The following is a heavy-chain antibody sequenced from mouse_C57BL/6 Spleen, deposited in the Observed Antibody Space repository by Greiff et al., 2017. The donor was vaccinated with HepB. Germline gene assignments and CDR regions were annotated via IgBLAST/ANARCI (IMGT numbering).Heavy chain of an antibody. CDR3: TRVKAQALYFDY. CDR1: GFTFSSYA. D-gene: IGHD3-2*02. CDR2: ISSGGDYI. V-gene: IGHV5-9-1*02. J-gene: IGHJ2*01. Sequence: EVQLKESGEGLVKPGGSLKLSCAASGFTFSSYAMSWVRQTPEKRLEWVAYISSGGDYIYYADTVKGRFTISRDNARNTLYLQMSSLKSEDTAMYYCTRVKAQALYFDYWGQGTTRTVSS.